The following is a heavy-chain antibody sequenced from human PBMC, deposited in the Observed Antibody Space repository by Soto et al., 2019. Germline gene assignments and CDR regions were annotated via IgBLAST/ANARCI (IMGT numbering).Heavy chain of an antibody. Sequence: GASVKVSCKASGGTFSSYAISWVRQAPGQGLEWMGGIIPIFGTANYAQKFQGRVTITAGESTSTAYMELSSLRSEDTAVYYCARGAFSEAFDYWGQGTLVTVSS. CDR1: GGTFSSYA. CDR2: IIPIFGTA. D-gene: IGHD1-26*01. V-gene: IGHV1-69*13. CDR3: ARGAFSEAFDY. J-gene: IGHJ4*02.